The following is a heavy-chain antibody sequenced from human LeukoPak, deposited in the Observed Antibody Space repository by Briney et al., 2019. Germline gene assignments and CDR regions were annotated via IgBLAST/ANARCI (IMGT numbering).Heavy chain of an antibody. CDR2: ISDDGTSI. J-gene: IGHJ4*02. V-gene: IGHV3-74*01. D-gene: IGHD6-13*01. CDR1: GFTFSSSW. Sequence: GGSLRLSCAASGFTFSSSWMHWVRQAPGKGLVWVSRISDDGTSISYADSVKGRFTISRDNAKNTLYLQMNSLRAEDTAVYYCARGYYGSWFYFDYWGQGNLVTVSS. CDR3: ARGYYGSWFYFDY.